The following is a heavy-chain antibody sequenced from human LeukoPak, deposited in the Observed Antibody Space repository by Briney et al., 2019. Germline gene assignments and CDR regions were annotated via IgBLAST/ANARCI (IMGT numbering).Heavy chain of an antibody. V-gene: IGHV3-23*01. CDR2: IAGSDGFT. CDR3: VRSLDY. J-gene: IGHJ4*02. CDR1: GFPFSSYA. Sequence: GGSLRLPCAASGFPFSSYAMNWVRQAPGKGLEWVSVIAGSDGFTQYADSVKGRFTISRDNSKNTVYLQMNRLRVEDTALYYCVRSLDYWGQGTLVTVSS.